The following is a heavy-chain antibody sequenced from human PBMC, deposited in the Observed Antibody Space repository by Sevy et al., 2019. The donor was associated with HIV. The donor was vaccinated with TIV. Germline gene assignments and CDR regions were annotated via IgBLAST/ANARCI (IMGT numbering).Heavy chain of an antibody. V-gene: IGHV1-8*01. CDR1: GYTFNNYD. D-gene: IGHD2-2*02. Sequence: ASVKVSCEASGYTFNNYDINWVRQATGQGLEWVGWVNPNNGNTAYAQKFQGRVTMTRHTSISTDYMELSSLRSDDKAVYFCASGRIYCNSGTCYTSFDYWGQGTLVTVSS. J-gene: IGHJ4*02. CDR2: VNPNNGNT. CDR3: ASGRIYCNSGTCYTSFDY.